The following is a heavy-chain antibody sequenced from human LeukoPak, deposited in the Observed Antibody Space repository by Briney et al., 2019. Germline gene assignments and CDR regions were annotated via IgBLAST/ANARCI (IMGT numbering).Heavy chain of an antibody. CDR3: AKAGIVVVPAEVYMDV. D-gene: IGHD2-2*01. CDR1: GLTFRNAW. Sequence: HPGGSPRLSCAASGLTFRNAWMRWVRQAPGKGLEWVSAISGSGGSTYYADSVKGRFTISRDNSKNTLYLQMNSLRAEDTAVYYCAKAGIVVVPAEVYMDVWGKGTTVTVSS. J-gene: IGHJ6*03. V-gene: IGHV3-23*01. CDR2: ISGSGGST.